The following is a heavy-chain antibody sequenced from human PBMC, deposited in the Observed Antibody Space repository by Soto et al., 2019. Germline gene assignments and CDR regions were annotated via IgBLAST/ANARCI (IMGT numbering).Heavy chain of an antibody. CDR1: GFTFSNYA. D-gene: IGHD1-26*01. V-gene: IGHV3-23*01. Sequence: GGSLRLSCAASGFTFSNYAMSWISQAPGKGLEWVSTNRETGNTYYADSVRGRFATSRDNSENTLYLQMSSLRAEDTAVYYCAKQQMGVIRALDYWGQGTLVTVSS. J-gene: IGHJ4*02. CDR3: AKQQMGVIRALDY. CDR2: NRETGNT.